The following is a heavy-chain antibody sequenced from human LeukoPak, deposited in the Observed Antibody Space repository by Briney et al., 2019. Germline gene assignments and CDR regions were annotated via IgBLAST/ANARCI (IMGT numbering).Heavy chain of an antibody. V-gene: IGHV3-7*01. CDR2: IKQDGSEK. CDR1: GFTFSSYW. D-gene: IGHD2-2*01. Sequence: PGGSLRLSCAASGFTFSSYWMSWVRQAPGKGLEWVANIKQDGSEKYYVDSVKGRFTISRDNAKNSPYLQMNSLRAEDTAVYYCARGVRYCSSTSCPTENLDYYYMDVWGKGTTVTVSS. J-gene: IGHJ6*03. CDR3: ARGVRYCSSTSCPTENLDYYYMDV.